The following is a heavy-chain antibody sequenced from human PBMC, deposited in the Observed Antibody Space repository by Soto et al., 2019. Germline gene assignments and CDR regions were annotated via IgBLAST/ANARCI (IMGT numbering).Heavy chain of an antibody. J-gene: IGHJ3*02. CDR3: TTLEVAAPRGFAEVAFDM. Sequence: GGSLRLSCAASGFTFSNAWMNWVRQAPGKGLEWVGRIKSKTDGGTTDYAAPVKGRFTISRDDSKNTLYLQMNSLKTEDTAVYYFTTLEVAAPRGFAEVAFDMWGKGKMFTV. V-gene: IGHV3-15*07. CDR2: IKSKTDGGTT. CDR1: GFTFSNAW. D-gene: IGHD6-19*01.